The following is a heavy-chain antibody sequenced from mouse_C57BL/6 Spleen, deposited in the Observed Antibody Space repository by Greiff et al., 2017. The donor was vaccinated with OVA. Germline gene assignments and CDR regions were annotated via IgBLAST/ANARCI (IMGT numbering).Heavy chain of an antibody. J-gene: IGHJ2*01. D-gene: IGHD2-2*01. CDR2: INPGSGGT. CDR3: ARFGYDAYYFDY. V-gene: IGHV1-54*01. CDR1: GYAFTNYL. Sequence: QVQLQQSGAELVRPGTSVKVSCKASGYAFTNYLIEWVKQRPGQGLEWIGVINPGSGGTNYNEKFKGKATLTADKSSSTAYMQLSSLTSEDSAVYFCARFGYDAYYFDYWGQGTTLTVSS.